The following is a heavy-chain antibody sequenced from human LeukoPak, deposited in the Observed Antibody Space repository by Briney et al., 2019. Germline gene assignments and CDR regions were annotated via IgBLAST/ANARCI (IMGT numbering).Heavy chain of an antibody. D-gene: IGHD1-26*01. V-gene: IGHV1-8*01. CDR2: MNPNSGNT. CDR3: ARGGSDKWELPLDY. J-gene: IGHJ4*02. CDR1: GYTFTSYD. Sequence: ASVKVSCKASGYTFTSYDINWVRQATGQGLEWMGWMNPNSGNTGYAQKFQGRVTMTRNTSISTAYMELSSLRSEDTAVYYCARGGSDKWELPLDYWGQGTLVTVSS.